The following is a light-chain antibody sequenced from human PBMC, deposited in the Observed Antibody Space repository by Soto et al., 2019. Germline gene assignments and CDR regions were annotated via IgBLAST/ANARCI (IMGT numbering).Light chain of an antibody. Sequence: QMARPPSTLSASVGARVTTTCRASQTIFSWLAWYQRKPGRAPNLLIDDASSLQSGVPSTFSGSGSGTEFTLTISSLQPGDFATYYCQQYNSYPWTFGGGTKVDIK. CDR2: DAS. V-gene: IGKV1-5*01. J-gene: IGKJ4*02. CDR1: QTIFSW. CDR3: QQYNSYPWT.